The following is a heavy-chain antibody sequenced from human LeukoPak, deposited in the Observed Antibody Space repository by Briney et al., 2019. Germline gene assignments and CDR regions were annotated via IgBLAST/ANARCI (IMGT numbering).Heavy chain of an antibody. CDR2: ISSSSSTI. D-gene: IGHD2/OR15-2a*01. Sequence: PGGSLRLSCAASGFTFSSYSMNWVRQAPGKGLEWVSYISSSSSTIYYADSVKGRFTISRDNAKNSLYLQMNSLRAEDTAVYYCARDSLSGRKLTWHAFDIWGQGTMVTVSS. CDR1: GFTFSSYS. J-gene: IGHJ3*02. CDR3: ARDSLSGRKLTWHAFDI. V-gene: IGHV3-48*01.